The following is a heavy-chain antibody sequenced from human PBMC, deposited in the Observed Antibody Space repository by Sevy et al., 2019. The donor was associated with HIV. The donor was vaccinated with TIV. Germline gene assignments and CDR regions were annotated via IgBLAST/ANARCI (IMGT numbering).Heavy chain of an antibody. D-gene: IGHD1-7*01. V-gene: IGHV7-4-1*02. CDR2: INTNTGNP. CDR1: GYTFTSYA. CDR3: ARDLPLGTTFRFDP. Sequence: ASVKVSCKASGYTFTSYAMNWVRQAPGQGLEWMGWINTNTGNPTYAQGFTGRFVFSLDTSVSTAYLQISSLKAEDTAVYYCARDLPLGTTFRFDPWGQGTLVTVSS. J-gene: IGHJ5*02.